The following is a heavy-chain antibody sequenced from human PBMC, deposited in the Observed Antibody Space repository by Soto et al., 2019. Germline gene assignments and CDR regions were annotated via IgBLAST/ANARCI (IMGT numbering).Heavy chain of an antibody. CDR2: FDPEEAET. CDR3: TTYHGDSNFDH. J-gene: IGHJ5*02. D-gene: IGHD4-17*01. CDR1: GYTLNEVA. Sequence: QVQLVQSGAEVKKPGASVKVSCKVSGYTLNEVAMHWVRQAPGKGLEWLGGFDPEEAETIYAQHFQGRVTMTEDTSTDTVYMELSSLRSEDTALYFCTTYHGDSNFDHWGQGTLVTVSS. V-gene: IGHV1-24*01.